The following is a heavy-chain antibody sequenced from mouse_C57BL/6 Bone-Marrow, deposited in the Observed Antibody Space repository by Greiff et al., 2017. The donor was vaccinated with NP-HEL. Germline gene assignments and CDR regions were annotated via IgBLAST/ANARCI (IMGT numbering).Heavy chain of an antibody. Sequence: EVKLVESEGGLVQPGSSMKLSCTASGFTFSDYYMAWVRQVPEKGLEWVANINYDGSSTYYLDSLKSRFIISRDNAKNILYLQMSSLKSEDTATYYCAREGVYDYEDYYAMDYWGQGTSVTVSS. D-gene: IGHD2-4*01. J-gene: IGHJ4*01. V-gene: IGHV5-16*01. CDR1: GFTFSDYY. CDR3: AREGVYDYEDYYAMDY. CDR2: INYDGSST.